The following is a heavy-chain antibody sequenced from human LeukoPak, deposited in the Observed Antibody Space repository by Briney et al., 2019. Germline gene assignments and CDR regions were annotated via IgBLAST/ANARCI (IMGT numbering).Heavy chain of an antibody. D-gene: IGHD2-15*01. CDR2: IRYDGSNK. CDR3: ARGGDIVVVVAALDI. V-gene: IGHV3-30*02. CDR1: GFTFSSYG. J-gene: IGHJ3*02. Sequence: GGSLRLSCAASGFTFSSYGMHWVRQAPGKGLEWVAFIRYDGSNKYYADSVKGRFTISRDNSKNTLYLQMNSLRAEDTAVYYCARGGDIVVVVAALDIWGQGTMVTVSS.